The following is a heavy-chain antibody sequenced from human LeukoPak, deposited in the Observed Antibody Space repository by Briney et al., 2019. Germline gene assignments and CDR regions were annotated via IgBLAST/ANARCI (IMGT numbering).Heavy chain of an antibody. CDR1: GFTFTSYA. D-gene: IGHD1-26*01. Sequence: GGSLRLSCAASGFTFTSYAMSWVRQAPGKGLEWVSKISGSGGDTYYAGSVKGRFTISRDNSNNTLYLEMSSLRAEDTAVYFCARAGGSYYYYFDCWGQGTLVTVSS. V-gene: IGHV3-23*01. J-gene: IGHJ4*02. CDR2: ISGSGGDT. CDR3: ARAGGSYYYYFDC.